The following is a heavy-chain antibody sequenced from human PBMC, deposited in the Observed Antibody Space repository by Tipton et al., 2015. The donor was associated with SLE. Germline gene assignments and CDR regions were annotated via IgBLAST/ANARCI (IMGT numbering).Heavy chain of an antibody. Sequence: SLRLSCTVSGFTFGDYAMSWVRQAPGKGLEWVANIKEDRSEKYYVDSVKGRFTISRDNAKNSLYLQMNSLRVEDTAVYYCARGSGFDYWGQGTLVTVSS. CDR2: IKEDRSEK. V-gene: IGHV3-7*04. J-gene: IGHJ4*02. CDR1: GFTFGDYA. CDR3: ARGSGFDY. D-gene: IGHD2-15*01.